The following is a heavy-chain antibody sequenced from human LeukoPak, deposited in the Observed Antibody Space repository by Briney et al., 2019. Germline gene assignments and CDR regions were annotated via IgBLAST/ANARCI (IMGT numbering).Heavy chain of an antibody. D-gene: IGHD2-2*01. CDR2: IIPNLGIA. Sequence: SVTLSCKASGGTFSSYAISWVRQAPGQGLEWMGRIIPNLGIANYAQKFQGRVTITADKSTSTAYMELSSLRSEDTAVYYCARAGYCSSTSCYGASDYYDMDVWGQGTRVTVSS. V-gene: IGHV1-69*04. CDR3: ARAGYCSSTSCYGASDYYDMDV. J-gene: IGHJ6*02. CDR1: GGTFSSYA.